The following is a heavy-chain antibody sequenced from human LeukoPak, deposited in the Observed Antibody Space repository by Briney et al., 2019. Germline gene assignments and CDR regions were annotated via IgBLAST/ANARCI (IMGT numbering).Heavy chain of an antibody. D-gene: IGHD3-10*01. V-gene: IGHV3-15*07. Sequence: PGGSLRLSCAASGFSFSNAWMNWVRQAPGMGLEWVGRILSKTSGGTTDYATPVKGRFTISRDDSKNMLYLHMNSLQIEDTAVYYCADYYASGSYPPWGQGTLVTVSS. J-gene: IGHJ5*02. CDR2: ILSKTSGGTT. CDR1: GFSFSNAW. CDR3: ADYYASGSYPP.